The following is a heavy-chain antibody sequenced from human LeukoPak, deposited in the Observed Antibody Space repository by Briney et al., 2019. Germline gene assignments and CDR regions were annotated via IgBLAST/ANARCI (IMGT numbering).Heavy chain of an antibody. Sequence: SETLSLTCTVSGGSINNYYWSWIRQPAGKGLEWIGRIYTRGSTNYNPSLKSRVTMSVDTSKNQFSLKLSSVTAADTAVYYCARGGVAAKYYFDFWGQGTLVTVSS. CDR2: IYTRGST. J-gene: IGHJ4*02. V-gene: IGHV4-4*07. CDR1: GGSINNYY. D-gene: IGHD3-10*01. CDR3: ARGGVAAKYYFDF.